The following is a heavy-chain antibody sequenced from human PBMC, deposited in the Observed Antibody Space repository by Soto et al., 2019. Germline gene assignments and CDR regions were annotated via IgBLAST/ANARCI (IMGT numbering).Heavy chain of an antibody. J-gene: IGHJ4*02. CDR1: GFTFSDYY. CDR3: ARGSMQLWSDY. CDR2: ISRGATTI. Sequence: GGSLRLSCAASGFTFSDYYMIWMRQAPGKGLEWVSHISRGATTIYYADSVKGRFTISRDNAKNSLYLQMNGLRAEDTAIYYCARGSMQLWSDYWGQGTLVTVSS. D-gene: IGHD5-18*01. V-gene: IGHV3-11*01.